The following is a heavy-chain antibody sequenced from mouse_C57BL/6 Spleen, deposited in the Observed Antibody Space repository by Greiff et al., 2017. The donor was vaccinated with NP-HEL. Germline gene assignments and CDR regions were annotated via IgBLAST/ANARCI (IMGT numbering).Heavy chain of an antibody. CDR3: ARAIYYYGSTYWYFDV. CDR2: IYPGDGDT. J-gene: IGHJ1*03. CDR1: GYAFSSSW. V-gene: IGHV1-82*01. D-gene: IGHD1-1*01. Sequence: VQLQQSGPELVKPGASVKISCKASGYAFSSSWMNWVKQRPGKGLEWIGRIYPGDGDTNYNGKFKGKATLTADKSSSTAYMQLSSLTSEDSAVYFCARAIYYYGSTYWYFDVWGTGTTVTVSS.